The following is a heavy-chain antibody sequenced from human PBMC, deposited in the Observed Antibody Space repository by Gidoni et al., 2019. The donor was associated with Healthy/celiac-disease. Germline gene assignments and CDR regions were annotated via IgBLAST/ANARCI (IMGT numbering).Heavy chain of an antibody. CDR3: AGAGDYYYGMDV. CDR1: GCSTSSSDYY. J-gene: IGHJ6*02. Sequence: QLQLQESGPGLVKPSETLSLTCTVSGCSTSSSDYYWGWIRQPPGKGLEWIGSIYYSGSTSYNPSLKSRVTISVDTSKNQFSLKLSSVTAADTAVYYCAGAGDYYYGMDVWGQGTTVTVSS. CDR2: IYYSGST. V-gene: IGHV4-39*01.